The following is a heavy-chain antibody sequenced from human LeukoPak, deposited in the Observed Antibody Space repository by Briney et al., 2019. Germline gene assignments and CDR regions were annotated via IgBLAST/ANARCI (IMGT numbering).Heavy chain of an antibody. CDR3: ARDVSFDCSGGSCYS. CDR2: LIPIFGTA. D-gene: IGHD2-15*01. J-gene: IGHJ4*02. CDR1: GGTFSRYA. V-gene: IGHV1-69*13. Sequence: SVKVSCKVSGGTFSRYAISWVGQAPGPGLEWMGGLIPIFGTANYAQKFQGRVRITAEEFTVTAYMELGSVRYVAPVVYYFARDVSFDCSGGSCYSWGQATLVTVSS.